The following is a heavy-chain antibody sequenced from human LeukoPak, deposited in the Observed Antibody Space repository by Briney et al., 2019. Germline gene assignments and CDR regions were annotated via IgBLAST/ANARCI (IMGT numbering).Heavy chain of an antibody. CDR3: ASLYDSSGYFDY. CDR2: TYYRSKWYN. Sequence: SQTLSLTCAISADSVSSHSAAWNWIRQSPSRGLEWLGRTYYRSKWYNDYAVSVKSRITINPDTSKNQFSLQLNSVTPEDTAVYYCASLYDSSGYFDYWGQGTLVTVSS. D-gene: IGHD3-22*01. CDR1: ADSVSSHSAA. J-gene: IGHJ4*02. V-gene: IGHV6-1*01.